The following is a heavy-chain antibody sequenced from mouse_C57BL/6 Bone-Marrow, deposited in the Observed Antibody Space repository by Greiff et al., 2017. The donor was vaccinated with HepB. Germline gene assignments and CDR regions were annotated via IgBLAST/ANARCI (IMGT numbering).Heavy chain of an antibody. Sequence: QVQLKQPGAELVKPGASVKMSCKASGYTFTSYWITWVKQRPGKGLEWIGDIYPGSGSTNYNEKFKSKATLTVDTSSSPAYMELRSLTSEDSAVYYCARGEFTTVVATNDYWGQGTTLTVSS. J-gene: IGHJ2*01. CDR1: GYTFTSYW. CDR2: IYPGSGST. V-gene: IGHV1-55*01. CDR3: ARGEFTTVVATNDY. D-gene: IGHD1-1*01.